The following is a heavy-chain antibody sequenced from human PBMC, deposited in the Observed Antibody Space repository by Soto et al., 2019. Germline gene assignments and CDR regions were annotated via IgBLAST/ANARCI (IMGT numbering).Heavy chain of an antibody. CDR2: ISHSGST. Sequence: PSETLSLTCTVSGGSISSAAYYWSWIRQRPGKGLEGIGYISHSGSTYYNPSLKSRVIISVDTSKNHFSLSLTSVTAADTAVYYCAREYPYGSNFFDCSGQRALVTVSS. J-gene: IGHJ4*02. D-gene: IGHD3-10*01. V-gene: IGHV4-31*03. CDR3: AREYPYGSNFFDC. CDR1: GGSISSAAYY.